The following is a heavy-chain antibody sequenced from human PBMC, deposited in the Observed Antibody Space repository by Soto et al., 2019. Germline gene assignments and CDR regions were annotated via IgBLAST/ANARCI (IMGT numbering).Heavy chain of an antibody. CDR3: AKDPRRYSSGFVPDEEYFDY. D-gene: IGHD6-19*01. V-gene: IGHV3-30*18. J-gene: IGHJ4*02. Sequence: GGSLRLSCAASGFTFSSYGMHWVRQAPGKGLEWVAVISYDGSNKYYADSVKGRFTISRDNSKNTLYLQMNSLRAEDTAVYYCAKDPRRYSSGFVPDEEYFDYWGQGTLVTVSS. CDR1: GFTFSSYG. CDR2: ISYDGSNK.